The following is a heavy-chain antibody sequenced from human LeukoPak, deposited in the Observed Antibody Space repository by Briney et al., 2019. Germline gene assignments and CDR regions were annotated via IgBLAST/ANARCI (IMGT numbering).Heavy chain of an antibody. CDR3: ARDDGGDWNYDY. J-gene: IGHJ4*02. Sequence: HPGGSLRLSCAASGFTFSSSGMHWVRQAPGKGLEWVAVIWYDGSPKYYVDSVKGRFTISRDNSKNTLYLQMNSLRAEDTAVYYCARDDGGDWNYDYWGQGTLVTVSS. V-gene: IGHV3-33*01. D-gene: IGHD1-7*01. CDR2: IWYDGSPK. CDR1: GFTFSSSG.